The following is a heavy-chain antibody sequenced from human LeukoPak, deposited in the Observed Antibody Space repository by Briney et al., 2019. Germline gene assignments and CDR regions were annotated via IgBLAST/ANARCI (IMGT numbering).Heavy chain of an antibody. D-gene: IGHD3-22*01. V-gene: IGHV4-30-4*01. CDR1: GGSISSGDYY. Sequence: ASETLSLTCTVSGGSISSGDYYWSWIRQPPGKGLAWIGYIYYSGSTYYNPSLKSRVTISVDTSKNQFSLKLSSVTAADTAVYYCAREYYDSSGYYYVVGYFDYWGQGTLVTVSS. CDR2: IYYSGST. CDR3: AREYYDSSGYYYVVGYFDY. J-gene: IGHJ4*02.